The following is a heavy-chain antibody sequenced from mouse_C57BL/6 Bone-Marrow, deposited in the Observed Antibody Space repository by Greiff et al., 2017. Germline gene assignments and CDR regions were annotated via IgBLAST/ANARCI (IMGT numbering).Heavy chain of an antibody. J-gene: IGHJ3*01. V-gene: IGHV10-3*01. D-gene: IGHD2-3*01. CDR3: VSDQGGYYPSWVAY. CDR1: GFTFNTYA. Sequence: EVMLVESGGGLVQPKGSLKLSCAASGFTFNTYAMHWVRQAPGKGLEWVARIRSKSSNYATYYADSVKDRFTISRDASQTMLYLPMNNLKTENTAMYSCVSDQGGYYPSWVAYWGQGTLVTVSA. CDR2: IRSKSSNYAT.